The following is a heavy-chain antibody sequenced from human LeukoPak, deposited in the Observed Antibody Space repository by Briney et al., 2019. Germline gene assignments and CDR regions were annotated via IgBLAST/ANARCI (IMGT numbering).Heavy chain of an antibody. D-gene: IGHD4-17*01. CDR1: GFTFSSYA. V-gene: IGHV3-23*01. Sequence: GGSLRLSCAASGFTFSSYAVSWVRQAPGKGLEWVSAISGSGNSTFYANSVKGRFTISRDISKNTLYLQMNSLRAEDTAVCYCAKAPGTTVTRGFDYWGQGTLVTVSS. J-gene: IGHJ4*02. CDR2: ISGSGNST. CDR3: AKAPGTTVTRGFDY.